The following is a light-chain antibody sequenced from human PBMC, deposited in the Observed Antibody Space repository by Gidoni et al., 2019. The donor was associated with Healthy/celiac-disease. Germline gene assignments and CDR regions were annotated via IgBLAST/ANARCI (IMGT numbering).Light chain of an antibody. Sequence: ELVMTQSPATLSVSPGERATLSCRASHSVSSNLAWYQQKPGQAPRLLSEGASTRDTGVPARFSGSGSGTEFTLTISSLQSEDFAVYYCQQYNNWPRTFGQGTKVEIK. V-gene: IGKV3-15*01. CDR2: GAS. J-gene: IGKJ1*01. CDR1: HSVSSN. CDR3: QQYNNWPRT.